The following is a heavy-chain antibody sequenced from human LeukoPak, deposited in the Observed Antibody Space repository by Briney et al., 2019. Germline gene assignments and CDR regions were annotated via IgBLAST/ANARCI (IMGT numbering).Heavy chain of an antibody. V-gene: IGHV3-23*01. CDR1: GFTFSSYA. Sequence: GGSLRLSCAASGFTFSSYAMSWVRQAPGKGLEWVSAISGSGGSTYYADSVKGRFTISRDNAKNSLYLQMNSLRAEDTAVYYCARAGGDGYNSAYWGQGTLVTVSS. CDR3: ARAGGDGYNSAY. J-gene: IGHJ4*02. D-gene: IGHD5-24*01. CDR2: ISGSGGST.